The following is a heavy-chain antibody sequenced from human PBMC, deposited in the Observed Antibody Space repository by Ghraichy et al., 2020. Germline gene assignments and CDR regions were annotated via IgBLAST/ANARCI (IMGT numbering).Heavy chain of an antibody. CDR3: ARDGMSTVAYWYFDL. V-gene: IGHV3-53*01. Sequence: GGSLRLSCAASGFTVSSNYMSWVRQAPGKGLEWVSLISSGGTTYYAESVKGRFTISRDSSKNTLYLQMNSLRAEDTAVYYCARDGMSTVAYWYFDLWGRGTLVAVSS. J-gene: IGHJ2*01. D-gene: IGHD4-23*01. CDR2: ISSGGTT. CDR1: GFTVSSNY.